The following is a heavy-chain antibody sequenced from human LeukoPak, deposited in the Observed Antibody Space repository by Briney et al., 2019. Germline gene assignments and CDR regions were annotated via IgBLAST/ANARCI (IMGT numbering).Heavy chain of an antibody. CDR1: GGSISSSNW. Sequence: SETLSLTCAVSGGSISSSNWWSWVRQPPGKGLEWIGEIYHSGSTNYNPSLKSRVTISVDTSKNQFSLKLSSVTAADTAVYYCARERDYELSRGIDPWGQGTLVTVSS. CDR2: IYHSGST. D-gene: IGHD3-22*01. CDR3: ARERDYELSRGIDP. V-gene: IGHV4-4*02. J-gene: IGHJ5*02.